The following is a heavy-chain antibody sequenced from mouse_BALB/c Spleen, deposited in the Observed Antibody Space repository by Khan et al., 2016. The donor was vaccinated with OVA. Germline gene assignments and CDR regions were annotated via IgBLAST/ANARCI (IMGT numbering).Heavy chain of an antibody. CDR1: GFSLTNYG. D-gene: IGHD2-10*01. CDR3: ARQPYFHYNIMDF. Sequence: ESGPGPVAPSQSLSITCTISGFSLTNYGVHWVRQPPGKGLEWLVVIWSDGSTTYNSALKFRLTVTKDNSKSQVFLEMNRLHADDTVMYFCARQPYFHYNIMDFRGQGTSVTDSS. CDR2: IWSDGST. V-gene: IGHV2-6-1*01. J-gene: IGHJ4*01.